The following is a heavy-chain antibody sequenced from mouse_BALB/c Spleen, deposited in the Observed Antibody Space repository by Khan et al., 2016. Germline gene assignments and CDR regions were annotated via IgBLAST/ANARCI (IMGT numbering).Heavy chain of an antibody. CDR3: ARRTRYFDV. CDR2: ISYSGST. D-gene: IGHD2-13*01. V-gene: IGHV3-2*02. J-gene: IGHJ1*01. Sequence: EVQLQESGPGLVKPSQSLSLTCTVTGYSITSDYAWNWIRQFPGNKLKWMGYISYSGSTSYNPSLKSRISITRDTSKNQFFLQLTSVTTEDTATYYCARRTRYFDVWGAGITVTVSS. CDR1: GYSITSDYA.